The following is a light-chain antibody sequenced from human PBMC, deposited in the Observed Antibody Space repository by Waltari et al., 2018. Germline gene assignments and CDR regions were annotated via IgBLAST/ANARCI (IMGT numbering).Light chain of an antibody. CDR1: QSVSTK. Sequence: EIVMTQSPATLSASPGDRATLSCWASQSVSTKLAWYQQNPGPRPRLLIYDASIRATGIPDRFSGSGSGTEFALTISSPQAEDFAVYDCQQYNYWPYTFGQGTKLEIK. J-gene: IGKJ2*01. CDR2: DAS. CDR3: QQYNYWPYT. V-gene: IGKV3-15*01.